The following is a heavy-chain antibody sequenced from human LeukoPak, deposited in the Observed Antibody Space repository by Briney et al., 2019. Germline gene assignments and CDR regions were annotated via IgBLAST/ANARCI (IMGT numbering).Heavy chain of an antibody. Sequence: TETLYLTCTVSGGSISSYYWSWIRQPPGKGLEWIGYIYYSEGTNYNPSLKSRVTISVDTSKNQFSLKLSSVTAADTAVYYCARMVVVVPAAMESNYYYYGMDVWGQGTTVTVSS. V-gene: IGHV4-59*01. J-gene: IGHJ6*02. D-gene: IGHD2-2*01. CDR1: GGSISSYY. CDR3: ARMVVVVPAAMESNYYYYGMDV. CDR2: IYYSEGT.